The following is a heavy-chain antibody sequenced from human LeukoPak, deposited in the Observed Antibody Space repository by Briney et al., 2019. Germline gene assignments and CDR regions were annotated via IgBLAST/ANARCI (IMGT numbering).Heavy chain of an antibody. D-gene: IGHD3-22*01. CDR3: ARDLDSSGYYFDY. J-gene: IGHJ4*02. V-gene: IGHV4-34*01. CDR1: GGSFSGYY. CDR2: INHSGNT. Sequence: SRTLSLTCAVYGGSFSGYYWSWIRQPPGKGLEWIGEINHSGNTNYNPSLKSRVTISVDTSKNQFSLKLSSVTAADTAVYYCARDLDSSGYYFDYWGQGTLVTVSS.